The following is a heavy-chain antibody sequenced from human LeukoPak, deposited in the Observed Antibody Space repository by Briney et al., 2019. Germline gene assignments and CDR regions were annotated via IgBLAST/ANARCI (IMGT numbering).Heavy chain of an antibody. CDR2: ISSSSSYI. D-gene: IGHD6-19*01. CDR3: ARDLRQQWLVRGGFDY. V-gene: IGHV3-21*01. CDR1: GFTFSSYG. J-gene: IGHJ4*02. Sequence: GGSLRLSCAASGFTFSSYGMHWVRQAPGKGLEWVSSISSSSSYIYYADSVKGRFTISRDNAKNSLYLQMNSLRAEDTAVYYCARDLRQQWLVRGGFDYWGQGTLVAVSS.